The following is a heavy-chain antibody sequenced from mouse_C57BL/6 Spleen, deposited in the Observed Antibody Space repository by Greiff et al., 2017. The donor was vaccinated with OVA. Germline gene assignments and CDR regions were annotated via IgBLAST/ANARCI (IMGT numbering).Heavy chain of an antibody. CDR1: GFSFNTYA. D-gene: IGHD1-1*01. CDR3: VRHPLGSSYAMDY. V-gene: IGHV10-1*01. J-gene: IGHJ4*01. Sequence: EVMLVESGGGLVQPKGSLKLSCAASGFSFNTYAMNWVRQAPGKGLEWVARIRSKSNNYATYYADSVKDRFTISRDDSESMLYLQMNNLKTEDTAMYYCVRHPLGSSYAMDYWGQGTSVTVSS. CDR2: IRSKSNNYAT.